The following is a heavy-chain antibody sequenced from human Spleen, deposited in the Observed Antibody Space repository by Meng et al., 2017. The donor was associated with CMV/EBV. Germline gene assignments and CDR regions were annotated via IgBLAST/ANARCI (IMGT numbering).Heavy chain of an antibody. D-gene: IGHD2-21*01. J-gene: IGHJ4*02. CDR3: LKVSPRDSY. Sequence: GGSLRLSCAASGFTFSSYAMHWVRQAPGKGLEWVGRIRSKPYSYATAYAASVEGRFTISRDDSKNTAYLQMNSLKTEDTAVYFCLKVSPRDSYWGQGTPVTVSS. CDR2: IRSKPYSYAT. V-gene: IGHV3-73*01. CDR1: GFTFSSYA.